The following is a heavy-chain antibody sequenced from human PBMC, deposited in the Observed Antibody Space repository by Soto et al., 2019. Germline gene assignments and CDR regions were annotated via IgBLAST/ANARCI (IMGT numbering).Heavy chain of an antibody. Sequence: SETLSLTCTVSGDSLSSGGHYWSWIRQHPGKGLEWIGHIYDSVNTYYSPSLRSRVTISADMSKNQFSLNLRSVTAADTAVYYCARVDHRGYFAILSEHWGQGTLVTVSS. CDR3: ARVDHRGYFAILSEH. V-gene: IGHV4-31*03. D-gene: IGHD3-3*02. J-gene: IGHJ4*02. CDR1: GDSLSSGGHY. CDR2: IYDSVNT.